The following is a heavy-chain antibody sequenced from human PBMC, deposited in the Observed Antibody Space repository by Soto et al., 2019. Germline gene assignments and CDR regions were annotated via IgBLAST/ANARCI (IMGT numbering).Heavy chain of an antibody. CDR2: IKSKTDGGTT. Sequence: GGSLRLSCAASGFTFSNAWMSWVRQAPGKGLEWVGRIKSKTDGGTTDYAAPVKGRFTISRDDSKNALYLQMNSLKTEDTAVYYCTTDTYCGGDCYFIFEYWGQGTLVTVSS. CDR3: TTDTYCGGDCYFIFEY. J-gene: IGHJ4*02. V-gene: IGHV3-15*01. D-gene: IGHD2-21*01. CDR1: GFTFSNAW.